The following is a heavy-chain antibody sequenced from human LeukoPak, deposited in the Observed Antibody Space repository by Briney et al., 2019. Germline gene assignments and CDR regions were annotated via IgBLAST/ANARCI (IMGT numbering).Heavy chain of an antibody. D-gene: IGHD1-7*01. CDR2: ISSSGSTI. J-gene: IGHJ3*02. V-gene: IGHV3-11*01. CDR3: ARDLSRTGTTAFAFDI. CDR1: GFTFSDYY. Sequence: GGSLRLSCAASGFTFSDYYMSWIRQAPGKGLEWVSYISSSGSTIYCADSVKGRFTISRDNAMNSLYLQMNSLRAEDTAVYYCARDLSRTGTTAFAFDIWGQGTMVTVSS.